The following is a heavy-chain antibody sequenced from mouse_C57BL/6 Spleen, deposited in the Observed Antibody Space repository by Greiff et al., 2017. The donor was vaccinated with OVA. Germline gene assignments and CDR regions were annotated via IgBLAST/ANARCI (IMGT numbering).Heavy chain of an antibody. CDR1: GYTFTSYW. Sequence: QVQLQQPGAELVMPGASVKLSCKASGYTFTSYWMHWVKQRPGQGLEWIGEIYPSDSYTNYNQKFKGKSTLTVDKSSSTAYMQLSSLTSEDSAVDYCARAGDPDVRYAMDYWGQGTSVTVAS. CDR2: IYPSDSYT. D-gene: IGHD2-3*01. V-gene: IGHV1-69*01. J-gene: IGHJ4*01. CDR3: ARAGDPDVRYAMDY.